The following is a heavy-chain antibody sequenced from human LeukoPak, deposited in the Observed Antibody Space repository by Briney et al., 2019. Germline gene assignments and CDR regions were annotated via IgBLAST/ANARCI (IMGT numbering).Heavy chain of an antibody. J-gene: IGHJ5*02. V-gene: IGHV4-59*01. CDR3: AKSAYSGYSSA. Sequence: SETLSLTCTVSGGSISGYYWSWIRQPAGKGLEWIGYIYYSGSTNYNPSLKSRVTISVDTSKNQFSLKLSSVTAADTAVYYCAKSAYSGYSSAWGQGTLVTVSS. CDR2: IYYSGST. CDR1: GGSISGYY. D-gene: IGHD6-19*01.